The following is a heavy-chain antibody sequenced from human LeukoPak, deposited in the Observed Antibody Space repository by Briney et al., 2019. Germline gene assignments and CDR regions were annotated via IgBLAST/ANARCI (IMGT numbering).Heavy chain of an antibody. CDR1: GGSISSDY. Sequence: PSETLSLTCTVSGGSISSDYWNWIRQLPGKGLEWIGYIYHSGRTNYNPSLKSRVTISVDPSKAQFSLKLSSVTAADTAVYYCARDQEEDEGVWFDPWGQGTLVTVSS. D-gene: IGHD3-10*01. CDR2: IYHSGRT. J-gene: IGHJ5*02. CDR3: ARDQEEDEGVWFDP. V-gene: IGHV4-59*01.